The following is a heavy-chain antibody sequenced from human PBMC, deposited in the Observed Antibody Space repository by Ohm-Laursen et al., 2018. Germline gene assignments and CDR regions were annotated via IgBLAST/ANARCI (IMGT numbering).Heavy chain of an antibody. J-gene: IGHJ4*02. V-gene: IGHV3-33*08. CDR2: IWYDGTNR. CDR1: GFTFSSYG. Sequence: SLRLSCAASGFTFSSYGMHWVRQAPGKGLEWVAVIWYDGTNRYYADSVEGRFTISRDKFKNTLDLQMHGLRVEDTAVYYCASRRVGAGVVDYWGQGTLVTVSS. D-gene: IGHD1-26*01. CDR3: ASRRVGAGVVDY.